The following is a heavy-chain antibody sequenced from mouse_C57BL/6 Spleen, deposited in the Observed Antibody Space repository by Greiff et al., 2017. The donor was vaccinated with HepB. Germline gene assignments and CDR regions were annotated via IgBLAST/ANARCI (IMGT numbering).Heavy chain of an antibody. CDR2: IYPGNSDT. V-gene: IGHV1-5*01. J-gene: IGHJ1*03. CDR1: GYTFTSYW. CDR3: TREDVGYFDV. Sequence: EVQLVESGTVLARPGASVKMSCKTSGYTFTSYWMHWVKQRPGQGLEWIGAIYPGNSDTSYNQKFKGKAKLTAVTSASTAYMELSSLTNEDSAVYYGTREDVGYFDVWGTGTTVTVSS.